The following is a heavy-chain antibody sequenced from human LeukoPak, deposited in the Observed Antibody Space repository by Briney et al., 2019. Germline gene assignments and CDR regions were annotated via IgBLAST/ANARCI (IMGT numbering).Heavy chain of an antibody. CDR1: GITFSGSG. Sequence: GGSLRLSCAASGITFSGSGMSWVRQAPGKGLEWVSTISGSGSNTHYADSVKGRFTISRDNYKDTLYMQMNSLRVEDTAVYYCARPKLNDILTGYYQDTNWFDPWGQGTLVTVSS. CDR2: ISGSGSNT. V-gene: IGHV3-23*01. CDR3: ARPKLNDILTGYYQDTNWFDP. J-gene: IGHJ5*02. D-gene: IGHD3-9*01.